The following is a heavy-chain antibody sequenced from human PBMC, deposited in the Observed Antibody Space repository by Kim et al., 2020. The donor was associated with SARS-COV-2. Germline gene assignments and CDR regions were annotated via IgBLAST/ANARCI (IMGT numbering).Heavy chain of an antibody. J-gene: IGHJ6*02. CDR1: GGSVSSGSYY. V-gene: IGHV4-61*01. CDR3: ARGLDWLLLYGMDV. Sequence: SETLSLTCTVSGGSVSSGSYYWSWIRQPPGKGLEWIGYIYYSGSTNYNPSLKSRVTISVDTSKNQFSLKLSSVTAADTAVYYCARGLDWLLLYGMDVWGQGTTVTVSS. CDR2: IYYSGST. D-gene: IGHD3-9*01.